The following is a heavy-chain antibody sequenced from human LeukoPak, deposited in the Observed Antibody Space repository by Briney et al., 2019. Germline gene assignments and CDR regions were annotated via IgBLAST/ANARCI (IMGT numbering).Heavy chain of an antibody. J-gene: IGHJ4*02. CDR3: ARSEWLQMSGGYFDY. Sequence: PGGSLRLSCAASGFTVSSTYMSWVRQAPGMGLDWVSVMYSGGSTYYADSVKGRFTISRDNSKNTLYLQMNSLRAEDTAVYYCARSEWLQMSGGYFDYWGQGTLVTVSS. CDR2: MYSGGST. D-gene: IGHD5-24*01. V-gene: IGHV3-66*01. CDR1: GFTVSSTY.